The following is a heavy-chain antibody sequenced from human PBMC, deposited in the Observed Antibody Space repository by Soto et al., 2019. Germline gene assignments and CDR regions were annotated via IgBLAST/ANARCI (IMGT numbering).Heavy chain of an antibody. CDR3: ARQTTVVTPDTYYYYYYGMDV. V-gene: IGHV3-21*01. J-gene: IGHJ6*02. CDR1: GFTFSSYS. Sequence: GGSLRLSXAASGFTFSSYSMNWVRQAPGKGLEWVSSISSSSSYIYYADSVKGRFTISRDNAKNSLYLQMNSLRAEDTAVYYCARQTTVVTPDTYYYYYYGMDVWGQGTTVTVSS. CDR2: ISSSSSYI. D-gene: IGHD4-17*01.